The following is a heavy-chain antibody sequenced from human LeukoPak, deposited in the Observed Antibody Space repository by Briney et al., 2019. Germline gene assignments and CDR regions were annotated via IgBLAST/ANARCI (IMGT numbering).Heavy chain of an antibody. CDR3: ARGRGYYDFWSGYPENNWFDP. CDR2: INTRTGDT. Sequence: GASVKVSCKASGYTFYNYAIHWLRQAPGQGLEWMGWINTRTGDTEYSQKFQGRVSITKDTPESTAYMELSSLRSEDTAVYYCARGRGYYDFWSGYPENNWFDPWGQGTLVTVSS. V-gene: IGHV1-3*04. CDR1: GYTFYNYA. J-gene: IGHJ5*02. D-gene: IGHD3-3*01.